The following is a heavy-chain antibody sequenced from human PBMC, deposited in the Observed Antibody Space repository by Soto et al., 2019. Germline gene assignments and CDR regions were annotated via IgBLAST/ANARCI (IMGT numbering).Heavy chain of an antibody. D-gene: IGHD2-15*01. CDR3: ARGESVVGDY. Sequence: GASVKVTCMDSGDTLTSYAMHWVRQAPGQRLEWMGWINAGNGNTKCSQKFQDRVTITRDTSASTAYMELSSLRFEDTAVYYCARGESVVGDYWGQGTLVTVSS. V-gene: IGHV1-3*01. CDR2: INAGNGNT. J-gene: IGHJ4*02. CDR1: GDTLTSYA.